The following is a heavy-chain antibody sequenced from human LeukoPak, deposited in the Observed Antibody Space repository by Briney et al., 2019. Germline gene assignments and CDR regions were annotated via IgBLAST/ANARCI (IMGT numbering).Heavy chain of an antibody. J-gene: IGHJ3*02. V-gene: IGHV4-59*08. CDR1: GGSISSYY. D-gene: IGHD1-1*01. CDR2: IYYSGST. CDR3: ARGARNWNDQPADAFDI. Sequence: PSETLSLTCTVSGGSISSYYWSWIRQPPGKGLEWIGYIYYSGSTNYNPPLKSRVTISVDTSKNQFSLELSSVTAADTAVYYCARGARNWNDQPADAFDIWGQGTMVTVSS.